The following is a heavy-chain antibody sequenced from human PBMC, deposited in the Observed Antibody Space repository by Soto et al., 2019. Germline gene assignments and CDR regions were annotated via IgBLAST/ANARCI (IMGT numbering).Heavy chain of an antibody. V-gene: IGHV3-30-3*02. J-gene: IGHJ4*02. CDR1: GFTFSSYA. CDR2: ISYDGSNK. CDR3: AKPDTRPFVY. Sequence: QVQLVESGGGVVQPGRSLRLSCAASGFTFSSYAMHWVRQAPGKGLEWVAVISYDGSNKYYADSVKGRFTISRDNSKKTLYLQMNCLRGEDTAVYYWAKPDTRPFVYWGEGTLVTVSS.